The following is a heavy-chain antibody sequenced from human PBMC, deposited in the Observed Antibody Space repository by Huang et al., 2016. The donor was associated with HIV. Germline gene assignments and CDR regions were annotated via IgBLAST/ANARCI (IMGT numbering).Heavy chain of an antibody. CDR2: INRDGSST. CDR1: GFSISSYW. V-gene: IGHV3-74*01. Sequence: EVQLVESGGGLVQPGGSLRLSCAASGFSISSYWMHWVRQAPGKGLVLVSRINRDGSSTSYADSVKGRCTISRDNAKNTLYLQMNSLRAEDTAVYYCARDPRIQSWLNFFDYWGQGTLVSVSS. D-gene: IGHD3-22*01. J-gene: IGHJ4*02. CDR3: ARDPRIQSWLNFFDY.